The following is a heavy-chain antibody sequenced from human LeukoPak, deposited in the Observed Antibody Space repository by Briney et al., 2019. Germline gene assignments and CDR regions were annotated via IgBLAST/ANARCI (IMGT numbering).Heavy chain of an antibody. Sequence: GGSLRLSCAASGFTFSDYELHWVRQAPGKGLEWISHISTSGSITSYADSVKGRFTISRDNAKNSLFLQMNSLKAEDTAVYYCARGGLGYWGQGTLVTVSS. J-gene: IGHJ4*02. CDR3: ARGGLGY. CDR2: ISTSGSIT. D-gene: IGHD3-16*01. CDR1: GFTFSDYE. V-gene: IGHV3-48*03.